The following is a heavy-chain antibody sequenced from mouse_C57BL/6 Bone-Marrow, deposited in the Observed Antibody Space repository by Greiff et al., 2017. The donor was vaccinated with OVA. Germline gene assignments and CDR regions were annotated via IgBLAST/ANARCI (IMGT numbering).Heavy chain of an antibody. CDR2: ISDGGSYT. CDR1: GFTFSSYA. Sequence: EVNVVESGGGLVKPGGSLKLSCAASGFTFSSYAMSWVRQTPEKRLEWVATISDGGSYTYYPDNVKGRFTISRDNAKNNLYLQMSHLKSEDTAMYYCARGLLLRTWYFDVWGTGTTVTVSS. D-gene: IGHD1-1*01. V-gene: IGHV5-4*03. J-gene: IGHJ1*03. CDR3: ARGLLLRTWYFDV.